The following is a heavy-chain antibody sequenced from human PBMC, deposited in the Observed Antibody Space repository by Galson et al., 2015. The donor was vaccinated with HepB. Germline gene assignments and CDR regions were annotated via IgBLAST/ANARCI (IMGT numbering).Heavy chain of an antibody. Sequence: SLRLSCAPSGFTVSNTYMSWVRQAPGKGLEWVSTIYSSGSTDYADSVKGRFTISRDTSKNSLYLQMNSLRAEDTALYYCARGLRGAVAAILDYWGQGTLVIVSS. D-gene: IGHD6-19*01. V-gene: IGHV3-53*01. CDR1: GFTVSNTY. CDR2: IYSSGST. CDR3: ARGLRGAVAAILDY. J-gene: IGHJ4*02.